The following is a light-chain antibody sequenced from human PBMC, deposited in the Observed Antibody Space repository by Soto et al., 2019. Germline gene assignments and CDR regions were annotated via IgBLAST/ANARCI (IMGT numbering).Light chain of an antibody. CDR1: SNDVGNYNL. Sequence: QSVLTQPASVSGSPGESITIPCTGTSNDVGNYNLVTWHQQHPGKAPKLMIYEDAKRPSGVSYRFSGSKSGNTAFLTISGLQAEDEDDYYCCSYVVGGVYVLGSGTKVTV. V-gene: IGLV2-23*01. CDR2: EDA. CDR3: CSYVVGGVYV. J-gene: IGLJ1*01.